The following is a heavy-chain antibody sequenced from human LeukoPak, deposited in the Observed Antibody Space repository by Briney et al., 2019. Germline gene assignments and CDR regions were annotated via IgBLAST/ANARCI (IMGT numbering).Heavy chain of an antibody. D-gene: IGHD1-26*01. V-gene: IGHV3-66*01. CDR3: ARDLGGASDY. Sequence: GGSLRLSCAASGFTFGPYSMTWVRQAPGKGLEWVSVIYSGGSTYYADSVKGRFTISRDNSKNTLYLQMNSLRAEDTAVYYCARDLGGASDYWGQGTLVTVSS. J-gene: IGHJ4*02. CDR2: IYSGGST. CDR1: GFTFGPYS.